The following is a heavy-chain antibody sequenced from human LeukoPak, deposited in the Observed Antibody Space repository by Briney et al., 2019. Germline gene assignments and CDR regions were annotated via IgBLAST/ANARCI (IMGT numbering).Heavy chain of an antibody. CDR3: ARDGVAGVYYFDY. Sequence: ASVEVSCQASGYPFPSYYMHWVRPAPGQGLGWVGIINPSGGSTSYAQKFQGRVTLTRDMSMSIVYMELSSLRSEDTAVYYCARDGVAGVYYFDYWGQGTLVTVSS. D-gene: IGHD6-19*01. J-gene: IGHJ4*02. CDR2: INPSGGST. V-gene: IGHV1-46*01. CDR1: GYPFPSYY.